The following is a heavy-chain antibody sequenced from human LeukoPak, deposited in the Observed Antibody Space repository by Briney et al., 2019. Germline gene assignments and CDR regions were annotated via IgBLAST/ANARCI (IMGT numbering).Heavy chain of an antibody. Sequence: GRSLRLSCAASALTFTSYWMHWVRHPPGEGLVWVSRVRSDGSSTRYADSVKGRFTISRDNAKNTLSLQMSSLRAEDTAVYYCSRGGSWYFDHWGQGTLVTVSS. J-gene: IGHJ4*02. CDR2: VRSDGSST. CDR3: SRGGSWYFDH. V-gene: IGHV3-74*01. D-gene: IGHD2-15*01. CDR1: ALTFTSYW.